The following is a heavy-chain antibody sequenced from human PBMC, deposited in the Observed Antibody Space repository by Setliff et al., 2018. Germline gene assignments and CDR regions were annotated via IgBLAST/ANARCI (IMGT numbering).Heavy chain of an antibody. Sequence: PSETLSLTCTVSGGGSINNYYWSWIRQPPGKGLEWIGYIYSSGSTNNNPSLKTRVTISVDTSKNQFSLKLSSVTAADTAVYYCARDVYLYDSSGYYYEMAQWYFDLWGRGTLVTVSS. D-gene: IGHD3-22*01. CDR2: IYSSGST. V-gene: IGHV4-4*08. CDR1: GGGSINNYY. J-gene: IGHJ2*01. CDR3: ARDVYLYDSSGYYYEMAQWYFDL.